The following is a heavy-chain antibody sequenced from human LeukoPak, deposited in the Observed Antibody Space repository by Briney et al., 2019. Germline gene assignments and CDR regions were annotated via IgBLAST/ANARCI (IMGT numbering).Heavy chain of an antibody. CDR1: GFTFSTFW. Sequence: GGSLRLSCAASGFTFSTFWMGWFRQAPGKGLDWVANINQDEGEIYYADSVRGRFTISRDNAKNSLFLQMNSLRVEDTALYYCARLAVVGATVGFDFWGQGTLVTVSS. D-gene: IGHD1-26*01. J-gene: IGHJ4*02. CDR2: INQDEGEI. V-gene: IGHV3-7*01. CDR3: ARLAVVGATVGFDF.